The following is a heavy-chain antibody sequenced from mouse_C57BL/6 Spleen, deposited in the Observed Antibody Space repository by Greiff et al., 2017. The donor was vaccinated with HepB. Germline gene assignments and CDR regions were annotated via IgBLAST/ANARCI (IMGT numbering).Heavy chain of an antibody. V-gene: IGHV1-69*01. CDR1: GYTFTSYW. CDR3: ARAGAQADY. J-gene: IGHJ2*01. D-gene: IGHD3-2*02. CDR2: IDPSDSYT. Sequence: VQLQQPGAELVMPGASVKLSCKASGYTFTSYWMHWVKQRPGQGLEWIGEIDPSDSYTNYNQKFKGKSTLTEDKSSSTAYMQLSSLTSEDSAVYYCARAGAQADYWGQGTTLTVSS.